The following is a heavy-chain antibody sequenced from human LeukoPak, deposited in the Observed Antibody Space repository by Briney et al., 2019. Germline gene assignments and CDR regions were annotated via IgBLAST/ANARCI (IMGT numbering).Heavy chain of an antibody. J-gene: IGHJ3*02. CDR3: AKGDRGVFDAFDI. CDR1: GLTFSSYA. CDR2: ISGSGGST. D-gene: IGHD3-10*01. Sequence: GGSLRLSCAASGLTFSSYAMSWVRQAPGKGLEWVSAISGSGGSTYYADSVKGRFTISRDNSKNALYLQMNSLRAEDTAVYYCAKGDRGVFDAFDIWGQGTMVTVSS. V-gene: IGHV3-23*01.